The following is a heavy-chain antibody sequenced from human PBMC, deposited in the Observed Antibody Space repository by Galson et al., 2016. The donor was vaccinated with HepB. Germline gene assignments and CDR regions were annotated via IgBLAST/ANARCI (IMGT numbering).Heavy chain of an antibody. J-gene: IGHJ4*02. CDR2: ISSDSSYA. CDR1: GFTFSGYY. V-gene: IGHV3-11*05. D-gene: IGHD4-23*01. CDR3: ARAQTSVVTYIDN. Sequence: SLRLSCAASGFTFSGYYMSWIRQAPGKGLEWVSYISSDSSYADYAESVKGRFTISRDNAKNSLYLQMNSLRAEDTAVYYCARAQTSVVTYIDNSGKGTLVTVSP.